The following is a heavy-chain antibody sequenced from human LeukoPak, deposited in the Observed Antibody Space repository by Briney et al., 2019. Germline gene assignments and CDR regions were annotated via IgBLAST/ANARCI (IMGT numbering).Heavy chain of an antibody. Sequence: ASVKVSCKASGYTFTSYYMHWVRQAPGQGLEWMGIINPSGGSTSYAQKFQGRVTMTRDTSTSTVYMELSSLRSEDTAVYYCARENCSNTSCQNWFDPWGQGTLVTVSS. CDR2: INPSGGST. CDR3: ARENCSNTSCQNWFDP. CDR1: GYTFTSYY. V-gene: IGHV1-46*01. D-gene: IGHD2-2*01. J-gene: IGHJ5*02.